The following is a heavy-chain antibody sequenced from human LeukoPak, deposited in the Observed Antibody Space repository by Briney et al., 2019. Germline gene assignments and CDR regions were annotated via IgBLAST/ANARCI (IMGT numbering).Heavy chain of an antibody. Sequence: GRSLRLSCAASGFTFSNHGMHWVRQAPGKGLEWVAVIWYDGSNKYYADSVKGRSTISRDNSKNTLYLQMNSLRAEDTAMYYCARDRGVSYFDYWGQGTQVTVSS. CDR1: GFTFSNHG. CDR3: ARDRGVSYFDY. D-gene: IGHD3-10*01. V-gene: IGHV3-33*01. J-gene: IGHJ4*02. CDR2: IWYDGSNK.